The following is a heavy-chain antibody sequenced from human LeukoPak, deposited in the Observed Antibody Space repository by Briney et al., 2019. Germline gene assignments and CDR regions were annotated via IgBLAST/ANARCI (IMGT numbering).Heavy chain of an antibody. D-gene: IGHD3-22*01. J-gene: IGHJ4*02. CDR3: ARDLGYYDSSGYYYAGY. V-gene: IGHV1-2*02. Sequence: ASVKVSCKASGYTFTGYYMHWVRQAPGQGLEWMGWINPNSGGTNYAQKFQGRVTMTRDASISTAYMELSRLRSDDTAVYYCARDLGYYDSSGYYYAGYWGQGTLVTVSS. CDR1: GYTFTGYY. CDR2: INPNSGGT.